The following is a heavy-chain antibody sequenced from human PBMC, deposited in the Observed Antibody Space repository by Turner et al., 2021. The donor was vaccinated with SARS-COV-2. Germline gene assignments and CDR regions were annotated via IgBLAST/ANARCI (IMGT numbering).Heavy chain of an antibody. CDR3: VSKGQVAVAGFDS. CDR2: IKKDGGEK. D-gene: IGHD6-19*01. J-gene: IGHJ4*02. CDR1: GVAFGNYW. V-gene: IGHV3-7*01. Sequence: VQLVESGGGLVQPVESLRLSCVAAGVAFGNYWMTWVRQAPGKGLEWVANIKKDGGEKYYVDSVQGRFTISRDNAENALDLQMNSLRVEDTAMYECVSKGQVAVAGFDSWGQGTLVTVSS.